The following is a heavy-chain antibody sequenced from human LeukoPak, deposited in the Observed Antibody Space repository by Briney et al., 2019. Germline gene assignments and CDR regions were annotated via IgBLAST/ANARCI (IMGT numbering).Heavy chain of an antibody. V-gene: IGHV1-18*04. CDR2: ISAYNGNT. CDR1: GYTFTGYY. J-gene: IGHJ4*02. D-gene: IGHD6-13*01. Sequence: ASVKVSCKASGYTFTGYYMHWVRQAPGQGLEWMGWISAYNGNTNYAQKLQGRVTMTTDTSTSTAYMELRSLRSDDTAVYYCARDLGLSYSSSWSSTFWGQGTLVTVSS. CDR3: ARDLGLSYSSSWSSTF.